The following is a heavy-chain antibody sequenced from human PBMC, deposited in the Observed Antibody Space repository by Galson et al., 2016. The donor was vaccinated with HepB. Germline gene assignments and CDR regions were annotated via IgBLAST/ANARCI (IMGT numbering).Heavy chain of an antibody. CDR2: ISTRSVST. V-gene: IGHV3-11*06. CDR3: ATVAAEYLPQ. J-gene: IGHJ1*01. CDR1: GFIFSDSY. Sequence: SLRLSCAASGFIFSDSYMSWIRQAPGKGLEWVSYISTRSVSTNYGDSVKGRFTISRDNAKNTLYLQMNSLRAEDTAVYFCATVAAEYLPQWGQGTLVTVSP.